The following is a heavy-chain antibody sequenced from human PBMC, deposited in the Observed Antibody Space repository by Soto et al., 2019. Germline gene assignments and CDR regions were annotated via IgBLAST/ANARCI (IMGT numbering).Heavy chain of an antibody. V-gene: IGHV3-21*01. CDR1: GFTFSSYR. CDR3: ARDLVVRRTMIVSYYGMDV. J-gene: IGHJ6*02. CDR2: ISSSSSYI. D-gene: IGHD3-22*01. Sequence: PGGSLRLTCAASGFTFSSYRMNWVRQAPGKGLEWVSSISSSSSYIYYADSVKGRFTISRDNAKNSLYLQMNRLRAEDTAVYYCARDLVVRRTMIVSYYGMDVWGQGTTVTVSS.